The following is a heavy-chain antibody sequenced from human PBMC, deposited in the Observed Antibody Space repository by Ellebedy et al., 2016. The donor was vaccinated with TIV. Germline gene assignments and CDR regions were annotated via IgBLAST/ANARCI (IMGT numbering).Heavy chain of an antibody. Sequence: GGSLRLSCAASGFSFSTHAKHWVRQAPGKGLDWVAVISYNGRQTFYGDSVKGRFTISRDDSKNTLYLQMNSLRPEDTALYYCARDSGYCGGDCYSVGDHWGQGTSVTVAS. V-gene: IGHV3-30*04. CDR3: ARDSGYCGGDCYSVGDH. J-gene: IGHJ4*02. CDR2: ISYNGRQT. CDR1: GFSFSTHA. D-gene: IGHD2-21*02.